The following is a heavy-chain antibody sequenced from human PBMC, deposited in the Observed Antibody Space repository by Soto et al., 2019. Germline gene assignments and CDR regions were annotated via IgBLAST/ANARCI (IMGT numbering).Heavy chain of an antibody. J-gene: IGHJ3*02. D-gene: IGHD2-21*01. CDR3: AKTEEIFPLVAFDI. V-gene: IGHV1-69*12. CDR1: GGTFSSYA. Sequence: QVQLVQSGAEVKKPGSSVKVSCKASGGTFSSYAISWVRQAPGQGLEWMGGIIPIFGTANDAQKFQGRVTITADESTSTAYMKLRSLRSEDTAVYYCAKTEEIFPLVAFDIWGQGTMVTVSS. CDR2: IIPIFGTA.